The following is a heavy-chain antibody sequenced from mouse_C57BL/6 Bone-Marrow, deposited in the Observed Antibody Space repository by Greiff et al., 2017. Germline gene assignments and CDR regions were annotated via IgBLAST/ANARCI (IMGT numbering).Heavy chain of an antibody. D-gene: IGHD1-1*01. CDR3: TYSYCSSSWYFDV. V-gene: IGHV5-9-1*02. Sequence: EVKLVESGAGLVKPGGSLKLSCAASGFTFSSYAMSWVRQTPEKRLEWVAYISSGGDYIYYADTVKGRFTISRDNARNTLYLQMSILKSEDTAMYSCTYSYCSSSWYFDVWGTGTTVTVSS. J-gene: IGHJ1*03. CDR2: ISSGGDYI. CDR1: GFTFSSYA.